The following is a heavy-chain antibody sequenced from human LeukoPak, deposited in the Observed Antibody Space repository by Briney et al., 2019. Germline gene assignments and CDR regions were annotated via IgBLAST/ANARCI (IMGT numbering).Heavy chain of an antibody. CDR1: EFTFSRNW. V-gene: IGHV3-74*01. Sequence: GGSLRLSCAASEFTFSRNWMHWVRQAPGKGLVWVSRINSDGSSTNYADSVKGRFTISRDNAKNTLHLQMNSLRVEDTALYYCARVWAWGSGNYFDNWGQGTLVTVSS. CDR2: INSDGSST. J-gene: IGHJ4*02. CDR3: ARVWAWGSGNYFDN. D-gene: IGHD7-27*01.